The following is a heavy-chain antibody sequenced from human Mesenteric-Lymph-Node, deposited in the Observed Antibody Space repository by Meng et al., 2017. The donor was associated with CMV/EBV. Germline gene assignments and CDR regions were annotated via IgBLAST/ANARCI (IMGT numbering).Heavy chain of an antibody. V-gene: IGHV4-38-2*02. D-gene: IGHD2-2*01. Sequence: GSLRLSCSVSGYSISSGYYWGWIRQPPGKGLEWIGSIYHSGSTYYNPSLKSRVTISVDTSKNQFSLNLNSVTAADTAVYYCARAGNIVVLPAAIATFDPWSQGTLVTVSS. CDR1: GYSISSGYY. CDR3: ARAGNIVVLPAAIATFDP. CDR2: IYHSGST. J-gene: IGHJ5*02.